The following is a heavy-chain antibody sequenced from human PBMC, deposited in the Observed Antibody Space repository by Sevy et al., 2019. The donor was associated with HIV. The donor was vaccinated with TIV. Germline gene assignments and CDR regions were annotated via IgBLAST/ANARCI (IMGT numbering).Heavy chain of an antibody. CDR1: GGSITSLY. D-gene: IGHD1-26*01. CDR3: AGVHAWGRGYS. J-gene: IGHJ4*02. Sequence: SETLSLTCTVSGGSITSLYWNWIRQPPGKGLEWIANIYYNGHINYNPSLKSRVTLSLDTSKNQFSLRLSSVTAADTAMYYCAGVHAWGRGYSWSQGTLVTVSS. CDR2: IYYNGHI. V-gene: IGHV4-59*08.